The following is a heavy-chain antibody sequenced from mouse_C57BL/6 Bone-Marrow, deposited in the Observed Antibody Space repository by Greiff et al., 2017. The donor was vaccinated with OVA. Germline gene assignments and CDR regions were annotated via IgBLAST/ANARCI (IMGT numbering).Heavy chain of an antibody. V-gene: IGHV7-1*01. J-gene: IGHJ1*03. CDR2: SRNKANDYTT. CDR3: ARDDYYWYFDV. Sequence: EVKVVESGGGLVQSGRSLRLSCATSGFTFSDFYMEWVRQAPGKGLEWIAASRNKANDYTTEYSASVKGLFIVSRDTSQSILYLQMNALRAEDTAIYYCARDDYYWYFDVWGTGTTVTVSS. CDR1: GFTFSDFY.